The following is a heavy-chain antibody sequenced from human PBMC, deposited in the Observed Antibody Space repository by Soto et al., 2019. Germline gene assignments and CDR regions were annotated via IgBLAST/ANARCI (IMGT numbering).Heavy chain of an antibody. V-gene: IGHV4-39*01. CDR1: GGSISSSSYY. CDR2: IYYSGST. D-gene: IGHD2-2*01. Sequence: SETLSLTCTVSGGSISSSSYYWGWIRQPPGKGLEWIGSIYYSGSTYYNPSLKSRVTISVDTSKNQFSLKLSSVTAADTAVYYCARQGDIVVVPADSLDWFDPWGQGTLVTVSS. J-gene: IGHJ5*02. CDR3: ARQGDIVVVPADSLDWFDP.